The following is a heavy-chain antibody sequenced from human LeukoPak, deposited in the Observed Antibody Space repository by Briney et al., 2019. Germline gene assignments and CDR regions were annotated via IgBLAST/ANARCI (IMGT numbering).Heavy chain of an antibody. CDR1: GGSFSGYY. V-gene: IGHV4-34*01. J-gene: IGHJ4*02. CDR2: INHSGST. CDR3: ARTNYYGSGSYYGY. D-gene: IGHD3-10*01. Sequence: PSETLSLTCAVYGGSFSGYYWSWIRQPPGKGLEWIGEINHSGSTNYNPSLKSRVTISVDTSKNQFSLKLSSVTAADTAVYYCARTNYYGSGSYYGYWGQGTLVTVSS.